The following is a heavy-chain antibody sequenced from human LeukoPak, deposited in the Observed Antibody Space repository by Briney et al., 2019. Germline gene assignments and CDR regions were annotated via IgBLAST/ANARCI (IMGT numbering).Heavy chain of an antibody. J-gene: IGHJ4*02. CDR2: ISSNGGST. D-gene: IGHD3-9*01. CDR3: VKSNGGFYDILTGYPDY. V-gene: IGHV3-64D*06. Sequence: LEYVSAISSNGGSTYYADSVKGRFTISRDNSKNTLYLQMSSLRAEDTAVYYCVKSNGGFYDILTGYPDYWGQGTLVTVSS.